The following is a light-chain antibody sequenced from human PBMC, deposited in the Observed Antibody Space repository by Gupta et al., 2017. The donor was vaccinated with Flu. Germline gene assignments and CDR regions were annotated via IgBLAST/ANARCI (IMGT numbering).Light chain of an antibody. CDR2: ANS. V-gene: IGLV1-40*01. J-gene: IGLJ1*01. Sequence: QSVLTQPPSVSGAPGQRVTIACTGGSANIGAGYDVQWYQQLPGTAPKLLIYANSDRPSGVPARFSGSKSDISASLAITGLQAGVEAVYYCQSYDSSLSAYVFGTGTKVTVL. CDR1: SANIGAGYD. CDR3: QSYDSSLSAYV.